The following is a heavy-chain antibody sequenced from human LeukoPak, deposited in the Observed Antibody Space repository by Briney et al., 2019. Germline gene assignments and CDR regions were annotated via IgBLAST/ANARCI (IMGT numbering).Heavy chain of an antibody. V-gene: IGHV4-39*07. J-gene: IGHJ5*02. D-gene: IGHD5-18*01. CDR1: GGSISSGSYY. Sequence: PSEALSLTCTVSGGSISSGSYYWVWIRQPPGKGLEWIGTIYYSGTTYYNPSLKSRVTISVDTSKNQFSLKLSSVTAADTAVYYCARARPRGYSYGPNWFDPWGQGTLVTVSS. CDR3: ARARPRGYSYGPNWFDP. CDR2: IYYSGTT.